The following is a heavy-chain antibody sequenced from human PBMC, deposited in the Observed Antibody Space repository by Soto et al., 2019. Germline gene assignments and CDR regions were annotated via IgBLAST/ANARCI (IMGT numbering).Heavy chain of an antibody. V-gene: IGHV4-59*01. CDR2: VYYTGST. J-gene: IGHJ4*02. Sequence: SETLSLTCRVSGGSISGSYWSWIRQSPGKGLEWLGYVYYTGSTNYSPSLRIRVSISVDTSKNEFPLRLSSVTAADTAVYFCARSVAVPGAHIDYWGQGTQVTVSS. CDR3: ARSVAVPGAHIDY. CDR1: GGSISGSY. D-gene: IGHD6-19*01.